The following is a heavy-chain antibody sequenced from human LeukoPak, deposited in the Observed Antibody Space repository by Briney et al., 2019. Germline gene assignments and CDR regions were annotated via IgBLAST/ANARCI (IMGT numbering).Heavy chain of an antibody. CDR2: ISAYNGNT. J-gene: IGHJ4*02. Sequence: GASVNVSCKASGYTFTSYGISWVRQAPGQGLEWMGWISAYNGNTNYAQKLQGRVTMTTDTSTSTAYMELRSLRSDDTAVYYCARYFDFWSGYYHFDYWGQGTLVTVSS. D-gene: IGHD3-3*01. CDR3: ARYFDFWSGYYHFDY. CDR1: GYTFTSYG. V-gene: IGHV1-18*01.